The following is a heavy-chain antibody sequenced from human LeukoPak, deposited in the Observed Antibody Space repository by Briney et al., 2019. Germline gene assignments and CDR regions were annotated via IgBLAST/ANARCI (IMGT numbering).Heavy chain of an antibody. CDR2: ISSNSDTI. D-gene: IGHD3-10*01. CDR1: GFTFSSYS. V-gene: IGHV3-48*04. Sequence: GGSLRLSCAASGFTFSSYSMNWVRQAPGKGLEWVSYISSNSDTIYYADSVKGRLTISRDNAKNSLYLQVNSLRAEDTAVYYCARAYYYGSGSYSHDFWGPGTLVTVSS. CDR3: ARAYYYGSGSYSHDF. J-gene: IGHJ4*02.